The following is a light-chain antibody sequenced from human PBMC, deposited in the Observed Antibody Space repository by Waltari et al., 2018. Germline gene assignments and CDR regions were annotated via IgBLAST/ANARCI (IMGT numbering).Light chain of an antibody. CDR3: QQYNNWPPWT. CDR1: QSVRTN. CDR2: GAS. V-gene: IGKV3-15*01. Sequence: EVVMPQSPATLSVSPGEVATVSCRASQSVRTNVAWYQQTPGQAPRLLIYGASTRATGIPDRFSGSGSGTEFILTISSLQSEDFAVYYCQQYNNWPPWTFGQGTKVEIK. J-gene: IGKJ1*01.